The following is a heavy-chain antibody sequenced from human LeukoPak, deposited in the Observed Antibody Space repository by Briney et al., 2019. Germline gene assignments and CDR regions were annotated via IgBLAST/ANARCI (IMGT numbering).Heavy chain of an antibody. V-gene: IGHV1-69*13. CDR2: IIPIFGTA. D-gene: IGHD3-10*01. J-gene: IGHJ4*02. CDR1: GGTFSSYA. Sequence: GAPVMVSGKASGGTFSSYAISGVRQAPGKGLEWMGGIIPIFGTANYAQKFQGRVTITADESTSTAYMELSSLRSEDTAVYYCARLVHGSGSYQVFDYWGQGTLVTVSS. CDR3: ARLVHGSGSYQVFDY.